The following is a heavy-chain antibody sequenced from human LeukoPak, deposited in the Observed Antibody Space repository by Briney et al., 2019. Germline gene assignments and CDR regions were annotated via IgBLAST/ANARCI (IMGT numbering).Heavy chain of an antibody. J-gene: IGHJ4*02. CDR2: ISYDGSNK. D-gene: IGHD3-22*01. CDR1: GFTFSSYA. V-gene: IGHV3-30*04. CDR3: GRGPDYYDSSGYAKFDY. Sequence: PGGSLRLSCAASGFTFSSYAMHWVRQAPGKGLEWVAVISYDGSNKYYADSVKGRFTISRVNSKNTLYLQMNSLRAEDTAVYYCGRGPDYYDSSGYAKFDYWGQGTLVTVSS.